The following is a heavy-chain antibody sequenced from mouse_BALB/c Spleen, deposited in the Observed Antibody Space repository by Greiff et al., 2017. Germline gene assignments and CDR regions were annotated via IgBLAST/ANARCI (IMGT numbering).Heavy chain of an antibody. J-gene: IGHJ4*01. CDR1: GYAFSSSW. D-gene: IGHD2-2*01. V-gene: IGHV1-82*01. CDR2: IYPGDGDT. Sequence: QVQLQQSGPELVKPGASVKISCKASGYAFSSSWMNWVKQRPGQGLEWIGRIYPGDGDTNYNGKFKGKATLTADKSSSTAYMQLSSLTSVDSAVYFCARIYYGYDAYAMDYWGQGTSVTVSS. CDR3: ARIYYGYDAYAMDY.